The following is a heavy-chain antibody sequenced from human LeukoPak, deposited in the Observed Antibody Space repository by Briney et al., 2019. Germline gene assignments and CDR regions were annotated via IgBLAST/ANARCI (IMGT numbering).Heavy chain of an antibody. J-gene: IGHJ6*02. Sequence: ASVKVSCKASGYALSGYYMHWVRQAPGQGLEWMGRINPNSGGTNYLQTFQGRVTMTSNTSISTAYMELIRLTSDDTAVYYCAREGSQSGMDVWGQGTTVTVSS. CDR3: AREGSQSGMDV. D-gene: IGHD2-15*01. V-gene: IGHV1-2*06. CDR2: INPNSGGT. CDR1: GYALSGYY.